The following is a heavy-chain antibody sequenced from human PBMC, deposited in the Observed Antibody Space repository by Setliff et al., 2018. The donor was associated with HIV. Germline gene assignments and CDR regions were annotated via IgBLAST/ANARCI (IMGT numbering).Heavy chain of an antibody. V-gene: IGHV1-69*06. J-gene: IGHJ4*02. Sequence: SVKVSCKTSGGTFSSFGISWVRQAPGQGLEWMGRIIPIFGTTNHAQKFQGRVTITADKSTSTAYMELSSLRSEDTAVYYCARGRWLQSFDYWGQGTLVTVSS. CDR1: GGTFSSFG. D-gene: IGHD5-12*01. CDR2: IIPIFGTT. CDR3: ARGRWLQSFDY.